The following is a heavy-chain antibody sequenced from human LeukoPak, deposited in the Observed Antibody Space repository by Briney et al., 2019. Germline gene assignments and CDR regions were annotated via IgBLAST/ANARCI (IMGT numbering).Heavy chain of an antibody. CDR1: GGSVSSSTYS. V-gene: IGHV4-39*07. CDR3: ARSDSSGWYRWSMFRSFDY. CDR2: MSYSGST. J-gene: IGHJ4*02. D-gene: IGHD6-19*01. Sequence: PSETLSLTCTVSGGSVSSSTYSWGWIRQPPGKGLEWIASMSYSGSTYYNPSLKSRVTISVDTSKNQFSLKLSSVTAADTAVYYCARSDSSGWYRWSMFRSFDYWGQGTLVTVSS.